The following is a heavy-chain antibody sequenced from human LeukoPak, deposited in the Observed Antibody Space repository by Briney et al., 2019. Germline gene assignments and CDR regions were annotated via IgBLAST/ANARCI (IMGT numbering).Heavy chain of an antibody. D-gene: IGHD4-11*01. Sequence: GGSLRLSCAASGFIYGHYGMHWVRQAPGKGLEWVAGIWRDGSNRFYAGSVKGRFTISRDNAKNTLFLQMNSLRAEDTSMYYCARDAQRGFDYSNSLEYWGHGTLVTVSS. CDR3: ARDAQRGFDYSNSLEY. V-gene: IGHV3-33*01. J-gene: IGHJ4*01. CDR2: IWRDGSNR. CDR1: GFIYGHYG.